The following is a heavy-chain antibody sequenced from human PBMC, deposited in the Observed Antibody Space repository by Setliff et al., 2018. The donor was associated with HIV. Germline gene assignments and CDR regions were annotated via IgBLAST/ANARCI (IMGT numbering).Heavy chain of an antibody. J-gene: IGHJ5*02. CDR3: AAKSRIVTTTLNWFDP. Sequence: PSETLSLTCTVSGDSISTDYWTWIRQPPGKGLEWIGYIYNSASTSYNPSLKSRVTMSVDTSKNQFSLKLSSVTAADTAVYYCAAKSRIVTTTLNWFDPWGQGTLVTVSS. V-gene: IGHV4-4*09. CDR2: IYNSAST. D-gene: IGHD5-12*01. CDR1: GDSISTDY.